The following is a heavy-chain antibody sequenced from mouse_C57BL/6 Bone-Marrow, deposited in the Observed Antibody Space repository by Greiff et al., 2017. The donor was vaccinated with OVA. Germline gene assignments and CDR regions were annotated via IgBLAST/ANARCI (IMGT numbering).Heavy chain of an antibody. CDR1: GYAFSSSW. CDR3: ARETGRFDY. Sequence: QVQLQQSGPELVKPGASVKISCKASGYAFSSSWMNWVKQRPGKGLEWIGRIYPGDGDTNYNGKFKGKATLTADKSSSTAYRQLSSLTSEDSAVYFCARETGRFDYWGQGTTLTVSS. D-gene: IGHD4-1*01. J-gene: IGHJ2*01. CDR2: IYPGDGDT. V-gene: IGHV1-82*01.